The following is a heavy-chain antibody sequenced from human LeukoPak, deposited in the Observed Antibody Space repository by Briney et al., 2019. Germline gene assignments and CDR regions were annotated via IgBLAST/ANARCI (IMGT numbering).Heavy chain of an antibody. J-gene: IGHJ5*01. V-gene: IGHV3-13*01. D-gene: IGHD4-23*01. CDR3: ARENSRSWYDS. Sequence: PGGSLRLSCAASGFTFSTYDMHWVRQATGKGLEWVSAIGTAGDTYYPGSVKGRFTVSRENAKNSLYLQMNSLRAGDTAVYYCARENSRSWYDSWGQGTLVTVSS. CDR2: IGTAGDT. CDR1: GFTFSTYD.